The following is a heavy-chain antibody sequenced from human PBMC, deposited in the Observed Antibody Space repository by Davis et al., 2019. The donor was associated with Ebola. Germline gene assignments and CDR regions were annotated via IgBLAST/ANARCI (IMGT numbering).Heavy chain of an antibody. V-gene: IGHV7-4-1*02. J-gene: IGHJ6*04. CDR1: GYTFTSYA. D-gene: IGHD3-3*01. Sequence: AASVKVSCKASGYTFTSYAMNWVRQAPGQGLEWMGWINTNTGNPTYAQGFTGRFVFSLDTSVSTAYLQISSLKAEDTAVYYCARGGPGYDFWSGYPDYYYGMDVWGKGTTVTVSS. CDR2: INTNTGNP. CDR3: ARGGPGYDFWSGYPDYYYGMDV.